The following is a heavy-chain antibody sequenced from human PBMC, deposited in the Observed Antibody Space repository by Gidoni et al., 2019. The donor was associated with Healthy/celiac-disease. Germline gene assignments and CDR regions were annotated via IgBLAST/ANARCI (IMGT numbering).Heavy chain of an antibody. D-gene: IGHD3-9*01. CDR2: IKQDGSEK. CDR3: ARTYYDILTGLYFDY. Sequence: EVQLVESGGGLVQPGGSLRLSCAASGFTFSSYWMSWVRQAPGKRLEWVANIKQDGSEKYYVDSVKGRFTISRDNAKNSLYLQMNSLRAEDTAVYYCARTYYDILTGLYFDYWGQGTLVTVSS. V-gene: IGHV3-7*01. CDR1: GFTFSSYW. J-gene: IGHJ4*02.